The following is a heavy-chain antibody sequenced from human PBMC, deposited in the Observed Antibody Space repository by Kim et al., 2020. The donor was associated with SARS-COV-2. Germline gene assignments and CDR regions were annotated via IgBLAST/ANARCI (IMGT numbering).Heavy chain of an antibody. V-gene: IGHV4-31*02. D-gene: IGHD4-17*01. J-gene: IGHJ5*02. CDR3: ARGVTTVEDWFDP. Sequence: YSTPSLKSRVSMSVDTSKNQLSLKLNSVTAADTALYYCARGVTTVEDWFDPWGQGALVTVSS.